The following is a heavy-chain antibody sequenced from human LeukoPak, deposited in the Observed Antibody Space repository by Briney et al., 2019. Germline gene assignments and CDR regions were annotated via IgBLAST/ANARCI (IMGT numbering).Heavy chain of an antibody. CDR2: ISYDGSNK. CDR1: GFTFSSYA. V-gene: IGHV3-30-3*01. J-gene: IGHJ4*02. D-gene: IGHD6-13*01. Sequence: PGGSLRLSCAASGFTFSSYAMHWVRQAPGKGLEWVAVISYDGSNKYHADSVKGRFTISRDNSKNTLYLQMNSLRAEDTAVHYCAREYPTDSSSWHRYFDYWGQGTLVTVSS. CDR3: AREYPTDSSSWHRYFDY.